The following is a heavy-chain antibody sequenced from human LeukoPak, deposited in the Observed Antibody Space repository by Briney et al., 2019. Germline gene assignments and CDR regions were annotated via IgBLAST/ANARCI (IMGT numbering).Heavy chain of an antibody. CDR2: ISSSSYYI. D-gene: IGHD4-17*01. V-gene: IGHV3-21*01. J-gene: IGHJ4*02. Sequence: GGSLRLSCAASRFTFSSYNMNWVRQAPGKGLEWVSSISSSSYYIYYADSVTGRFTISRDNATNSLYLQMNSLRAEDTAVYYCARDNGYGDYVFDYWGQGTLVTVSS. CDR1: RFTFSSYN. CDR3: ARDNGYGDYVFDY.